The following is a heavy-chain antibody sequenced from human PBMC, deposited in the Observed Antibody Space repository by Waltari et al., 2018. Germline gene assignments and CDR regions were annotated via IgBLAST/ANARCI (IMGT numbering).Heavy chain of an antibody. V-gene: IGHV1-8*03. D-gene: IGHD4-4*01. Sequence: QVQLVQSGAEVKKPGASVKVSCKASGYTFTSYDIDWVRQATGQGLEWMGWMNPNSGNTGYAQKFQGRVTITRNTSISTADMELSSLRSEDTAVYYCARARRGWGKTTVTTRGISYYFDYWGQGTLVTVSS. CDR2: MNPNSGNT. CDR1: GYTFTSYD. J-gene: IGHJ4*02. CDR3: ARARRGWGKTTVTTRGISYYFDY.